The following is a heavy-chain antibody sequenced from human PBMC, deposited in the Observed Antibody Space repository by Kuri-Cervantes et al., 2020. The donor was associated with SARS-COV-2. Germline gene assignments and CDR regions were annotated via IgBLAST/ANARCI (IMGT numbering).Heavy chain of an antibody. Sequence: LSLTCAAPGFIFSGYCMTWIRQAPGKGLEWVALIWYDGINKYYADSVKGRFTISRDNSKNTLYLQMNSLRAEDTAVYYCARDVRYSGSYQCTSWGQGTVVTVSS. D-gene: IGHD1-26*01. J-gene: IGHJ5*02. CDR1: GFIFSGYC. CDR3: ARDVRYSGSYQCTS. CDR2: IWYDGINK. V-gene: IGHV3-33*08.